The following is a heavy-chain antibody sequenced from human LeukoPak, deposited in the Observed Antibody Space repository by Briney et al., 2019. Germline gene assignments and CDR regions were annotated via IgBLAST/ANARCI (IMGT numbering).Heavy chain of an antibody. V-gene: IGHV1-2*02. Sequence: ASVKVSCKASGYSFTGYYMHWVRQAPGQGLGWMGWINPNSGGTNYVQKFQGRVTMTRDTSISTAYMEVSRLRSDDTAVYYCARDLTDGGSYCLGYWGQGTLVTVSS. CDR2: INPNSGGT. J-gene: IGHJ4*02. CDR3: ARDLTDGGSYCLGY. D-gene: IGHD1-26*01. CDR1: GYSFTGYY.